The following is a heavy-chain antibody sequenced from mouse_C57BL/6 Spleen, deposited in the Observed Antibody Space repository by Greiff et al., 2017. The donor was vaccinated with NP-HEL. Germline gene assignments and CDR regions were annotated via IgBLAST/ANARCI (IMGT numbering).Heavy chain of an antibody. V-gene: IGHV1-54*01. CDR2: INPGSGGT. D-gene: IGHD4-1*01. CDR3: ARYGANWDEYFDV. Sequence: VQLQQSGAELVRPGTSVKVSCKASGYAFTNYLIEWVKQRPGQGLEWIGVINPGSGGTNYNEKFKGKETLTADKSYSTAYMQLSSLTSEDSAVYFCARYGANWDEYFDVWGTGTTVTVSS. CDR1: GYAFTNYL. J-gene: IGHJ1*03.